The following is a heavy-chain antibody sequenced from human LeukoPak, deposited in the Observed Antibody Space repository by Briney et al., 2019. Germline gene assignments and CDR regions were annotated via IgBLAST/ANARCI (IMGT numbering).Heavy chain of an antibody. J-gene: IGHJ6*02. CDR1: GFTLSSYS. Sequence: GGSLRLSCAASGFTLSSYSMNWVRQAPGRGLEWVSSISSSSSYIYSADSVKGRFTISRDNAKNSLYLQMNSLRAGETAVYYCARDHTSSYYGMDVWGQGTTVTVSS. V-gene: IGHV3-21*01. CDR2: ISSSSSYI. CDR3: ARDHTSSYYGMDV. D-gene: IGHD6-13*01.